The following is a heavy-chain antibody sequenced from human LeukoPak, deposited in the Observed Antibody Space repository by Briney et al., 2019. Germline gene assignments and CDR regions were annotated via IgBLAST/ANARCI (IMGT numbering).Heavy chain of an antibody. CDR3: AKGSTMYTAYYFDY. D-gene: IGHD3-10*02. J-gene: IGHJ4*02. CDR2: ISGSGGST. Sequence: GGSLRLSCVSSGFSFSNYAMSWVRQTPGKGLEWVSVISGSGGSTDYADSVKGRFTISRDNSKNTLYVQMNSLRAEDTAVYYCAKGSTMYTAYYFDYWGQGTLVTVSS. V-gene: IGHV3-23*01. CDR1: GFSFSNYA.